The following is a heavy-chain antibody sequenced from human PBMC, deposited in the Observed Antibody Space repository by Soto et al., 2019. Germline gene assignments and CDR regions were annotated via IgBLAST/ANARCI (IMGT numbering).Heavy chain of an antibody. D-gene: IGHD6-19*01. CDR1: GYTFTSYG. Sequence: GASVKVSCKASGYTFTSYGISWVRQAPGQGLEWMGWISAYNGNTNYAQKLQGRVTMTTDTSTSTAYMELRSLRSDDTAVYYCARERIAVAADWFDPWGQGTLVTVSS. CDR2: ISAYNGNT. V-gene: IGHV1-18*01. CDR3: ARERIAVAADWFDP. J-gene: IGHJ5*02.